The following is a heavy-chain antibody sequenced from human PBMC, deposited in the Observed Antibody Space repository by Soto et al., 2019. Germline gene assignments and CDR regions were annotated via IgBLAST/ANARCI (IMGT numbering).Heavy chain of an antibody. CDR2: ISSRSTYM. CDR1: GFTFSTYH. J-gene: IGHJ4*02. Sequence: PGGSLRLSCAASGFTFSTYHMNWVRQAPGKGLEWVSSISSRSTYMYYADSVKGRFTNSRDNPKNSVYLQMTGLRAEDTAVYYCAREGTYCGGGSCFSTPYFDYWGQGTLVTVSS. V-gene: IGHV3-21*01. D-gene: IGHD2-15*01. CDR3: AREGTYCGGGSCFSTPYFDY.